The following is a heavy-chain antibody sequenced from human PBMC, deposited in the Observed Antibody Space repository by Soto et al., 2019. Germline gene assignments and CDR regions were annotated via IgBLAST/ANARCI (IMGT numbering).Heavy chain of an antibody. Sequence: GGSLRLSCAASGFTFSSYDMHWVRQATGKGLEWVSAIGTAGDTYYPGSVKGRFTISRENAKNSLYLQMNSLRAGDTAVYYCAREGQHYYYMDVWGKGTTVTVSS. CDR1: GFTFSSYD. D-gene: IGHD6-13*01. J-gene: IGHJ6*03. CDR3: AREGQHYYYMDV. CDR2: IGTAGDT. V-gene: IGHV3-13*01.